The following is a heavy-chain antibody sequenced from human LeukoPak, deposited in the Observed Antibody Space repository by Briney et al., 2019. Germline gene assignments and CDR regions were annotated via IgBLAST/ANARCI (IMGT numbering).Heavy chain of an antibody. CDR1: GFTFSSYG. Sequence: PGGSLRLSCAASGFTFSSYGMHWVRQAPGKGLEWVAVISYDGSNKYYADSVKGRFTIPRDNSKNTLYLQMNSLRAEDTAVYYCARDVSITPTSYYYYGMDVWGQGTTVTVSS. CDR3: ARDVSITPTSYYYYGMDV. J-gene: IGHJ6*02. V-gene: IGHV3-30*03. D-gene: IGHD3-10*01. CDR2: ISYDGSNK.